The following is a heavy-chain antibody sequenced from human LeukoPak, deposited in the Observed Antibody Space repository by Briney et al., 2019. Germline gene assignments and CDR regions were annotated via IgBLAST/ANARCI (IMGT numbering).Heavy chain of an antibody. CDR1: GFTFSSYG. CDR3: ARESVLLWFGEVERGYYFDY. D-gene: IGHD3-10*01. J-gene: IGHJ4*02. CDR2: IWYDGSNK. V-gene: IGHV3-33*01. Sequence: PGRSLRLSCAASGFTFSSYGVHWVRQAPGKGLEWVAVIWYDGSNKYYADSVKGRFTISRDNSKNTLYLQMNSLRAEDTAVYYCARESVLLWFGEVERGYYFDYWGQGTLVTVSS.